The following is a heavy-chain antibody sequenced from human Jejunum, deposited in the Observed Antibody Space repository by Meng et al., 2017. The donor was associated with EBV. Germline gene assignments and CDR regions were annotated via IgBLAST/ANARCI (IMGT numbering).Heavy chain of an antibody. CDR1: GGSISDNDW. V-gene: IGHV4-4*02. D-gene: IGHD3-22*01. CDR2: IYHGGGT. CDR3: AGNGYYALEY. J-gene: IGHJ4*02. Sequence: QGQLHESGPSLEKPSGTLSLTCVVSGGSISDNDWWSWVRQPPGKGLEWLGEIYHGGGTNYNPSLESRVTISVDKSKNQFSLKLNSVTVADTAVYYCAGNGYYALEYWGPGILVTVSS.